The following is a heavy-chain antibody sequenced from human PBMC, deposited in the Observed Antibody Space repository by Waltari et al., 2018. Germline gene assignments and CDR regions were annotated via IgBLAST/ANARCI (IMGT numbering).Heavy chain of an antibody. CDR3: AKDNPYGSGPPYYYGMDV. Sequence: EVQLVESGGGLVQPGRSLRLSCAASGFTFDDYAMHWVRQAPGKGLEWVSGISWNSGSIGYADSVKGRFTISRDNAKNSLYLQRNILRAEDTALYYCAKDNPYGSGPPYYYGMDVWGQGTTVTVSS. V-gene: IGHV3-9*01. CDR1: GFTFDDYA. J-gene: IGHJ6*02. CDR2: ISWNSGSI. D-gene: IGHD3-10*01.